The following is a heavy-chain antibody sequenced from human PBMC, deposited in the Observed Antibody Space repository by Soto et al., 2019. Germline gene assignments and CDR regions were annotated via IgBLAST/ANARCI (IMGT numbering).Heavy chain of an antibody. CDR1: GGSIINYY. J-gene: IGHJ4*02. D-gene: IGHD6-19*01. CDR2: IYSSGST. V-gene: IGHV4-59*01. CDR3: ARGAPYSSAWAPHFVY. Sequence: QVQLQESGPRLVKPSETLSLTCTVSGGSIINYYWSWIRQPPGKGLEWIGYIYSSGSTKYNPSLKSRVTISIDTSKNQFSLKLSSVTAADTAVYYCARGAPYSSAWAPHFVYWGQGTLVTVSS.